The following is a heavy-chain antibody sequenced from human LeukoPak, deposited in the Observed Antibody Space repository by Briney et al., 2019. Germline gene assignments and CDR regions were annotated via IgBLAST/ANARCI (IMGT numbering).Heavy chain of an antibody. V-gene: IGHV4-59*01. Sequence: SETLSLTCTVSGGSISSYYWSWIRQPPGKRLEWIGYIYYSETTNYNPSLKSRVTIPVDTSKNHFSLRLSPVTAADTAVHYCARAKRSTGLVDYWGQGTLVTVSS. J-gene: IGHJ4*02. CDR2: IYYSETT. CDR1: GGSISSYY. D-gene: IGHD5-18*01. CDR3: ARAKRSTGLVDY.